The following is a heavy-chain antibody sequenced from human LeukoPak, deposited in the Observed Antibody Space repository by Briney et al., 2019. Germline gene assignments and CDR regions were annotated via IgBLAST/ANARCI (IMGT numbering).Heavy chain of an antibody. CDR2: ISSSGSAI. CDR1: GFTSSSYG. D-gene: IGHD2-21*01. Sequence: GGSLRLSCVGSGFTSSSYGMNWVRQAPGKGLEWVSYISSSGSAIHYADSVKGRFTISRDNAKNSLFLQMNSLRADDTAVYYCAREFIPPPGRVSDIGGRGQRLTVFS. J-gene: IGHJ3*02. V-gene: IGHV3-48*01. CDR3: AREFIPPPGRVSDI.